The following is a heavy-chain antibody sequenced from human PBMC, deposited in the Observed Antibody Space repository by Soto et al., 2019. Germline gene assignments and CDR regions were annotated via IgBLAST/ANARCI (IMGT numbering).Heavy chain of an antibody. D-gene: IGHD2-2*01. Sequence: QVQLVQSGAEVKKPGASVKVSCKASGYTFTSYAMHWVRQAPGQRLEWMGWINAGNGNTKYSQKFQGRVTITRDTSASTAYMELSSLRPEDTAVYYCARRYCSSTSCYYYYYGMDVWGQGTTLTVSS. CDR1: GYTFTSYA. V-gene: IGHV1-3*01. CDR2: INAGNGNT. CDR3: ARRYCSSTSCYYYYYGMDV. J-gene: IGHJ6*02.